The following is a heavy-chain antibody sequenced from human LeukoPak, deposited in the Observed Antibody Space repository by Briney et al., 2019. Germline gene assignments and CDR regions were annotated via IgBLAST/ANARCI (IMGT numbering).Heavy chain of an antibody. J-gene: IGHJ3*02. V-gene: IGHV1-3*03. CDR1: GYTFTSYT. D-gene: IGHD3-22*01. CDR3: ARDNGRNYYDRSGYYRTDAFDI. Sequence: ASVKVSCKASGYTFTSYTMHWVRQAPGQRLEWMGWINTGNGNTKYSQEFQGRVTITRDTSASTAYMELSSLRSEDTAVYYCARDNGRNYYDRSGYYRTDAFDIWGQGTMVTVSP. CDR2: INTGNGNT.